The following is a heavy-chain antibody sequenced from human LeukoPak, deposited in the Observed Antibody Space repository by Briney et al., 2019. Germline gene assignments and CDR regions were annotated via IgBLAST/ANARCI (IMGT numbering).Heavy chain of an antibody. J-gene: IGHJ4*02. CDR1: GDSFTSVTDY. CDR3: AGERGEEYSSGWYKTNYFYN. CDR2: GDYSGGT. D-gene: IGHD6-19*01. Sequence: PSETLSLTCTVSGDSFTSVTDYWAWIRQPPGKGLEWIASGDYSGGTYHNPSLESRVAISADMSKNQISLKLTSVTGADTAVYYCAGERGEEYSSGWYKTNYFYNWGQGIRVTVSS. V-gene: IGHV4-39*07.